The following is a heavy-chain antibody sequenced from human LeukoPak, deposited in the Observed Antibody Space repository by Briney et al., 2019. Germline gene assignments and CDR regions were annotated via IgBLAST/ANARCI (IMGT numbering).Heavy chain of an antibody. CDR2: IWYDGSNK. D-gene: IGHD5/OR15-5a*01. V-gene: IGHV3-33*01. CDR3: ARDPVYYYYYYGMDV. Sequence: GGSLRLSCAASGFTFSSYGMHWVRQAPGKGLEWVAVIWYDGSNKYYADSVKGRLTISRDNSKNTPYLQMNSLRAEDTAVYYCARDPVYYYYYYGMDVWGQGTTVTVSS. J-gene: IGHJ6*02. CDR1: GFTFSSYG.